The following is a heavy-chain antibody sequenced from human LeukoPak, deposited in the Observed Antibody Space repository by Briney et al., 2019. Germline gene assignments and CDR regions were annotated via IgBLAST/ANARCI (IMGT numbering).Heavy chain of an antibody. Sequence: SETLSLTCDVSGYSISGAYYWGWIRQPPGKGLEWIGTIYYSGSTYYNPSLRSRVAISVDPSKSQFSLKLNSVTAADTAVYYCARQLSGKYLQYFDYWGRGTLVTVSS. CDR1: GYSISGAYY. J-gene: IGHJ4*02. CDR2: IYYSGST. V-gene: IGHV4-38-2*01. CDR3: ARQLSGKYLQYFDY. D-gene: IGHD1-26*01.